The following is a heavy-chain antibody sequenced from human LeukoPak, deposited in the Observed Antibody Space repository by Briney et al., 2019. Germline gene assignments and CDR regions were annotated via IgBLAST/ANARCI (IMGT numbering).Heavy chain of an antibody. CDR1: GFTFSSYA. CDR3: AKGATLRFLEWLLEAFDI. CDR2: ISGSGGST. V-gene: IGHV3-23*01. J-gene: IGHJ3*02. D-gene: IGHD3-3*01. Sequence: GGSLRLSCAASGFTFSSYAMSWVRQAPGKGLEWVSAISGSGGSTYYADSVKGRFTISRDNSKNTLYLQMNSLRAEDTAVYYCAKGATLRFLEWLLEAFDIWGQGTMVTVSS.